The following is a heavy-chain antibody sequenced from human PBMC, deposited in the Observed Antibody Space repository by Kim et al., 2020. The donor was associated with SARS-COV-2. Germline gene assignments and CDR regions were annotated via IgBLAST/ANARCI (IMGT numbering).Heavy chain of an antibody. D-gene: IGHD2-8*01. J-gene: IGHJ6*03. CDR1: GFTFDDYA. CDR2: ISWNSGSI. V-gene: IGHV3-9*01. CDR3: ANEMYARGLYVGTDYYYDYRDV. Sequence: GGSLRLSCAASGFTFDDYAMHWVRQAPGKGLEWVSGISWNSGSIDYADSVKGRFTISRDNAKNSLYLQMNSLRAEDTALYYCANEMYARGLYVGTDYYYDYRDVWGKGPTVTVSS.